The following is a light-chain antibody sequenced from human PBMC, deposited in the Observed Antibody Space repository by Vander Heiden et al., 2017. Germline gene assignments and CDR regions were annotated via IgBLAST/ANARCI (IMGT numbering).Light chain of an antibody. V-gene: IGLV2-14*03. CDR2: DVS. Sequence: QSALTQPAPVSGSPRQAIPISSTGSSSDVGGYNYDSWYQQHPGKAPKLMIYDVSNRPSGVSNRCSGSKSGNTASLTISGLQAEDEADYYCSSYTSSSTLVVFGGGTKLTVL. CDR1: SSDVGGYNY. J-gene: IGLJ2*01. CDR3: SSYTSSSTLVV.